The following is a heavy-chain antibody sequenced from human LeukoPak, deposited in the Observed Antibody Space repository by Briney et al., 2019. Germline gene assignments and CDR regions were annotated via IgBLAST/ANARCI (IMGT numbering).Heavy chain of an antibody. J-gene: IGHJ4*02. CDR3: AAYYYDSSGYYEPHY. D-gene: IGHD3-22*01. CDR1: GGSISSYY. V-gene: IGHV4-59*08. CDR2: IYYSGST. Sequence: PSETLSLTCTVSGGSISSYYWSWIRQPPGKGLEWIGYIYYSGSTNYNPSLKSRVTISVDTSKNQFSLKLSSVTAADTAVYYCAAYYYDSSGYYEPHYWGQGTLVTVSS.